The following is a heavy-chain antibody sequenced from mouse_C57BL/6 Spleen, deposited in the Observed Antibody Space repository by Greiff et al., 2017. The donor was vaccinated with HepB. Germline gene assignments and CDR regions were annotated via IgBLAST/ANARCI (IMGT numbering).Heavy chain of an antibody. CDR2: INPNNGGT. CDR1: GYTFTDYN. D-gene: IGHD3-2*02. CDR3: ARTAQAAWFAY. V-gene: IGHV1-18*01. J-gene: IGHJ3*01. Sequence: EVKLQESGPELVKPGASVKIPCKASGYTFTDYNMDWVKQSHGKSLEWIGDINPNNGGTIYNQKFKGKATLTVDKSSSTAYMELRSLTSEDTAVYYCARTAQAAWFAYWGQGTLVTVSA.